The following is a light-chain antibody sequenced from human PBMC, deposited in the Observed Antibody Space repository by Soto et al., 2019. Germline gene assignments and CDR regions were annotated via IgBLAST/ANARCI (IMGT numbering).Light chain of an antibody. CDR3: LLTYSGGRV. CDR1: DGPVTTNHY. Sequence: QTVVTQEPSLTVSPGGTVTLTCGSSDGPVTTNHYPYWYQQRPGQVPRTLIYDTTNRQSWAPARFSGSLVGVKAALTLSGAQPEDEADYYCLLTYSGGRVFGGGTKVTVL. J-gene: IGLJ2*01. V-gene: IGLV7-46*01. CDR2: DTT.